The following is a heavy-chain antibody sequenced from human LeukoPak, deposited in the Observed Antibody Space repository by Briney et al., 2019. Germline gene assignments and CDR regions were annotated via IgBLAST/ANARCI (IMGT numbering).Heavy chain of an antibody. CDR3: ATRGY. CDR2: IYNSGSN. CDR1: VGSISSDY. D-gene: IGHD3-10*01. J-gene: IGHJ4*02. Sequence: SETLSLTCTVSVGSISSDYWQWIRQPPGKGLEWIGYIYNSGSNNYNPSLKSRVTISIDTSTNKFSLKLTSVTAADTAVYYCATRGYWGQGTLVTVSS. V-gene: IGHV4-59*08.